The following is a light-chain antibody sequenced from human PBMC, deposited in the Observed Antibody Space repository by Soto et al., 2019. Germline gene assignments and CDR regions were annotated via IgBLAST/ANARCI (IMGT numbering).Light chain of an antibody. CDR2: GVS. V-gene: IGKV3-20*01. CDR3: QQYDSSWT. J-gene: IGKJ1*01. Sequence: EIVLTQSPGTLSLSPGERATLSCRASQSVPSNFLAWYQQKPGQAPILLIYGVSRRATGIPDRCSGSGSGTDFTLTISRLEPEDFAVLYCQQYDSSWTFGQGTKVEIK. CDR1: QSVPSNF.